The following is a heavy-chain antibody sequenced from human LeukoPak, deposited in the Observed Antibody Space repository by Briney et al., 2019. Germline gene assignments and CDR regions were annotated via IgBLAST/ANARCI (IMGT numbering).Heavy chain of an antibody. CDR3: AKDLGRDGYEIFDY. J-gene: IGHJ4*02. CDR2: ISSSGGST. CDR1: GFAFSSYA. Sequence: GGSLRLSCAASGFAFSSYAMSWVRQAPGKGLEWVSTISSSGGSTYYADSVEGRFTVSRDNSKNTVFLQMNSLRAEDTAVYYCAKDLGRDGYEIFDYWGQGTLVTVSS. D-gene: IGHD5-24*01. V-gene: IGHV3-23*01.